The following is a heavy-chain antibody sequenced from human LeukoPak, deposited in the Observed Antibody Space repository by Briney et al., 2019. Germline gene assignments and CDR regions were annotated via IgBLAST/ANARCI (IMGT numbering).Heavy chain of an antibody. CDR3: ARGGIRGYSASVNLDF. D-gene: IGHD5-18*01. CDR2: VYYGGST. Sequence: SETLSLTCAVSGASINDFYWTWIRQPPGKGLEWIGCVYYGGSTNYNPTLKSRVSMSVDTSKNQFSLTLTSVTVADTAFYYCARGGIRGYSASVNLDFWGLGTHVTVSS. J-gene: IGHJ4*02. V-gene: IGHV4-59*01. CDR1: GASINDFY.